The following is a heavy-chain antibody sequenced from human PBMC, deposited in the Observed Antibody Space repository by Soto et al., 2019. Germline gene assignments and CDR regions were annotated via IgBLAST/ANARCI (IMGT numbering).Heavy chain of an antibody. D-gene: IGHD3-3*01. CDR3: ARPTRITIFGVYYYYGMDV. Sequence: QVQLVQSGAEVKKPGSSVKVSCKASGGTFSSYAISWVRQAPGQGLEWIGGIIPIFGTANYAQKFQGRVTITADESTSTAYMELSSLRSEDTAVYYCARPTRITIFGVYYYYGMDVWGQGTTVTVSS. J-gene: IGHJ6*02. CDR2: IIPIFGTA. V-gene: IGHV1-69*01. CDR1: GGTFSSYA.